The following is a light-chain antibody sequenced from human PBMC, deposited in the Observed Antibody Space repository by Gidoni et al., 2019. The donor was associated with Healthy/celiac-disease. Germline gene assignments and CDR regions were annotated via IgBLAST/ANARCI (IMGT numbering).Light chain of an antibody. CDR3: QSWDSSTGYV. Sequence: SYELTQPPSVSVSPGTTASITCSGAKLGDKYDCWYHQMPGQSPVLVIYQYSKRPSGIHERFPGSNSGNTATLTISGTQAMDESDYYCQSWDSSTGYVFGTGTKVTVL. J-gene: IGLJ1*01. V-gene: IGLV3-1*01. CDR2: QYS. CDR1: KLGDKY.